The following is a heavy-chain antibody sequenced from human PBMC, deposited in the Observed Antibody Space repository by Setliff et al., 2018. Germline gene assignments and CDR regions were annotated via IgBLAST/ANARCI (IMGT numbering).Heavy chain of an antibody. J-gene: IGHJ3*01. D-gene: IGHD1-26*01. Sequence: SETLSLTCSVAGGSVSRTVYYWGWVRQSPGKGPEWVASIRDRGNTAYNPSLRSRLTISIDTSENQFSMKLISVTAADTAVYYCVRDLSGGQALWGQGTMVNVSS. CDR3: VRDLSGGQAL. CDR1: GGSVSRTVYY. CDR2: IRDRGNT. V-gene: IGHV4-39*07.